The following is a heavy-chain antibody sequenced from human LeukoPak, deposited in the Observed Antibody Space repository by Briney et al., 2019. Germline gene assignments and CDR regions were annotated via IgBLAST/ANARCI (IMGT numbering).Heavy chain of an antibody. CDR2: VNPNSGDT. V-gene: IGHV1-2*02. J-gene: IGHJ2*01. Sequence: ASVKVSCKASGYTFTGYYMHWVRQAPRQGLEWMGWVNPNSGDTNYAQNFQARVTMTWDTSISTVYLELSRLTSDDTAVYYCARSSLDWYFDLWGRGTLLTVSS. CDR1: GYTFTGYY. CDR3: ARSSLDWYFDL.